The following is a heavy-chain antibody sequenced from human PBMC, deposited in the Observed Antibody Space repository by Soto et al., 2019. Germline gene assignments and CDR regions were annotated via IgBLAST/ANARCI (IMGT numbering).Heavy chain of an antibody. CDR3: ARTTGYCSGGSCYLGIKYYYNCCMDV. V-gene: IGHV1-8*01. CDR1: GYTFTSYD. Sequence: QVQLVQSGAEVKKPGASVKVSCKASGYTFTSYDINWVRQATGQGLEWMGWVNPNSGNIGYAQKFQGRVTMTRNTSISTAYMELSSLRFEDTAVYYCARTTGYCSGGSCYLGIKYYYNCCMDVWGKGTTVTVSS. J-gene: IGHJ6*03. D-gene: IGHD2-15*01. CDR2: VNPNSGNI.